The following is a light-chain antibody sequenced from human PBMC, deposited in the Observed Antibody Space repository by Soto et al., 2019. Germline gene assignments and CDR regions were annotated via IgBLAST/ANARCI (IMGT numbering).Light chain of an antibody. CDR2: DVS. CDR3: SSYTSSSTLYV. V-gene: IGLV2-14*01. J-gene: IGLJ1*01. CDR1: SSDVGGYNY. Sequence: QSALTQPASVPGSPGQSITISCTGTSSDVGGYNYVSWYQQHPGKAPKLMIYDVSNRPSGVSNRFSGSKSGNTACLTISGLQAEDEVDYYCSSYTSSSTLYVFGTGTKLTVL.